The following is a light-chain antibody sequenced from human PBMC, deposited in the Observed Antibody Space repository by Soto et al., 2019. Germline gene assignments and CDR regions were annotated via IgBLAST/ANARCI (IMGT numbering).Light chain of an antibody. Sequence: IVMTQSPATLSVSPGERATLSCRASQSVRSNLAWYQQKPGQAPRLLIYGASTRATGIPDRFSGSASGTDFTLTINRLEPEDFAVYYCQLYGISPNFGQGGLLAIK. CDR2: GAS. J-gene: IGKJ5*01. CDR1: QSVRSN. CDR3: QLYGISPN. V-gene: IGKV3D-15*01.